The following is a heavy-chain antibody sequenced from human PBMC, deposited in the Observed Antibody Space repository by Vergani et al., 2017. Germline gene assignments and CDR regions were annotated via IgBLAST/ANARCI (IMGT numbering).Heavy chain of an antibody. Sequence: QVQLVESGGGVVQPGGSLRLSCAASGFTFSSYGMHWVRQAPGKGLEWVAFIRYDGSNKYYADSVKGRFTISRDNSKNTLYLQMNSLRAEDTAVYYCAKDQGGGDFDYWGQGTLVTVSS. J-gene: IGHJ4*02. D-gene: IGHD2-21*01. V-gene: IGHV3-30*02. CDR2: IRYDGSNK. CDR3: AKDQGGGDFDY. CDR1: GFTFSSYG.